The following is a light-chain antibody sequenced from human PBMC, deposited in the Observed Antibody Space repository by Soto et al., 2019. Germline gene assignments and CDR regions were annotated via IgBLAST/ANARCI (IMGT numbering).Light chain of an antibody. CDR1: QSVGGD. Sequence: EIVMTQSPATLSVSPGERATLSCRASQSVGGDLAWYQQNPGQAPRLLIYGASTRATGIPARFSGSGSGAEFTLTISSLQSEDFAVYYCQQYNDWPLLTSGAGTKVEIK. J-gene: IGKJ4*01. CDR3: QQYNDWPLLT. CDR2: GAS. V-gene: IGKV3-15*01.